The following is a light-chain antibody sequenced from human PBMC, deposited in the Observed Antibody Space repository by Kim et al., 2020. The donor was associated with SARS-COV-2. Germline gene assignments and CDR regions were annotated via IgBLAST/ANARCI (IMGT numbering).Light chain of an antibody. J-gene: IGKJ2*01. CDR1: QSLVHSNGITF. CDR2: KVS. Sequence: DVVLTQSPLSLPVSPGQAASISFRSSQSLVHSNGITFLSWFQQRPGQSPRRLIYKVSNRDSGVPDRFSGSGSGNDFTLKISSVEAEDVGIYYCMQGVHWPYTFGQGTKLEI. CDR3: MQGVHWPYT. V-gene: IGKV2-30*02.